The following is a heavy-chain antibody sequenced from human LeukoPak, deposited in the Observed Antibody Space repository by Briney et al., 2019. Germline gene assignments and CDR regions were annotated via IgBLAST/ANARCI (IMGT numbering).Heavy chain of an antibody. J-gene: IGHJ4*02. CDR2: INHSGST. CDR1: GGSFSGYY. Sequence: SETLPLTCAVYGGSFSGYYWSWIRQPPGKGLEWIGEINHSGSTNYNPSLKSRVTMSVDTSKNQFSLKLSSVTAADTAVYYCARRHIVVVTAIDYWGQGTLVTVSS. CDR3: ARRHIVVVTAIDY. V-gene: IGHV4-34*01. D-gene: IGHD2-21*02.